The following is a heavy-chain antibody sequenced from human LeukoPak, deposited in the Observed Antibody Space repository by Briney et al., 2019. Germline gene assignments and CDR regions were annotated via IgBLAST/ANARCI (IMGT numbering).Heavy chain of an antibody. J-gene: IGHJ3*02. CDR3: ARDLVTVTKGFDI. Sequence: SETLSLTCAVSDDSFSSHYWTWIRQPPGKGLEWIGYISYIGSTNYNPSLKSRVTISIDTSRNQFSLRLSSVTAADTAEYYCARDLVTVTKGFDIWGQGTMVSVSS. CDR1: DDSFSSHY. V-gene: IGHV4-59*11. D-gene: IGHD4-17*01. CDR2: ISYIGST.